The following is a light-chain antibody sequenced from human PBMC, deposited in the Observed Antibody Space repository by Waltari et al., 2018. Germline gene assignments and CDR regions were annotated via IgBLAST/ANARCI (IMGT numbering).Light chain of an antibody. CDR1: QSLLQSNGYKY. V-gene: IGKV2-28*01. CDR2: LGS. J-gene: IGKJ5*01. CDR3: MQGLQTPT. Sequence: DIVMTQSPLSLAVTSGEPASISCRSSQSLLQSNGYKYLDWYLQKPGQSPQLLIYLGSNRASGVPDRFSGSGSGTDFTLKISRVEAEDVGIYFCMQGLQTPTFGQGTRLEMK.